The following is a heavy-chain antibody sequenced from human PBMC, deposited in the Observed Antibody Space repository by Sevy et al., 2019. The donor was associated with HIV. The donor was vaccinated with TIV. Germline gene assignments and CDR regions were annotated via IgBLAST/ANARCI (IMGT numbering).Heavy chain of an antibody. CDR2: ISSSSSYI. CDR1: GFTFSSYS. D-gene: IGHD2-15*01. J-gene: IGHJ3*02. Sequence: GGSLRLSCAASGFTFSSYSMNWVRQAPGKGLESVSSISSSSSYIYYADSVKGRFTISRDNAKNSLYLQMNSLRAEDTAVYYCARDLGGRVVVAATPPESAFDIWGQGTMVTVS. CDR3: ARDLGGRVVVAATPPESAFDI. V-gene: IGHV3-21*01.